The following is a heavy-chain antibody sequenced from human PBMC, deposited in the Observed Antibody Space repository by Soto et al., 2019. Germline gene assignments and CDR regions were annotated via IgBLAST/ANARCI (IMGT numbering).Heavy chain of an antibody. J-gene: IGHJ4*02. CDR3: AWGFGWVVVVASEY. Sequence: EVQLLESGGGLVQRGGSLRLSCAASGLTFTNYAINWVRQAPGKGLEWVSVISGSGRGTHYADFVKGRFTISSENTKKTVYAQMNSLRAEDPALYYCAWGFGWVVVVASEYWGQGAPVTVSS. CDR2: ISGSGRGT. V-gene: IGHV3-23*01. D-gene: IGHD2-15*01. CDR1: GLTFTNYA.